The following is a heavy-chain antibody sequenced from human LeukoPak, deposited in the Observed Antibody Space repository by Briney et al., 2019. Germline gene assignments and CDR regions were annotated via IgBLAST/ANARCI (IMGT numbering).Heavy chain of an antibody. Sequence: GASVKVSCNASGGTFSSYAISWVRQAPGQGLEWMGGIIPIFGTANYAQKFQGRVTITTDESTSTAYMELSSLRSEDTAVYYCARGLNWYFDLWGRGTLVTVSS. D-gene: IGHD5/OR15-5a*01. CDR3: ARGLNWYFDL. V-gene: IGHV1-69*05. CDR2: IIPIFGTA. J-gene: IGHJ2*01. CDR1: GGTFSSYA.